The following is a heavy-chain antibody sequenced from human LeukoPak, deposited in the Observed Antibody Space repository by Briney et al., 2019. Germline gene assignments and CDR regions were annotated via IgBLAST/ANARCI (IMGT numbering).Heavy chain of an antibody. V-gene: IGHV1-2*02. J-gene: IGHJ4*02. CDR3: ARNRTPYYYDGSGYYLGY. Sequence: ASVKVSCKASGYTFTGYYMHWVRQAPGQGLEWMGWINPNSGGTNYAQKFQGRVTMTRDMSTSTVYMELSSLRSEDTAVYYCARNRTPYYYDGSGYYLGYWGQGTLVTVSS. D-gene: IGHD3-22*01. CDR2: INPNSGGT. CDR1: GYTFTGYY.